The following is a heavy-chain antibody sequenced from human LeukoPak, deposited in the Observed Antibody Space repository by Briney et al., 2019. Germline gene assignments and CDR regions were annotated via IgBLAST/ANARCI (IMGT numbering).Heavy chain of an antibody. D-gene: IGHD1-26*01. CDR3: ARDRRGRGGSYRVFDY. Sequence: GGSLRLSCAASGFTFSSYSMNWVRQAPGKGLEWVSSISSSSSYIYYAYSVKARFTISRANAKNSLYLLMHRLRAGDTAVYCCARDRRGRGGSYRVFDYWGQGALVAVSS. V-gene: IGHV3-21*01. CDR2: ISSSSSYI. CDR1: GFTFSSYS. J-gene: IGHJ4*02.